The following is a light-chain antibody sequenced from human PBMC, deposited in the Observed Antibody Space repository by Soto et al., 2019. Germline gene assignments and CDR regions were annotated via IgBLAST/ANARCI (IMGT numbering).Light chain of an antibody. CDR3: QQFSSYPLT. CDR1: QSVSGRY. Sequence: FTQSPGIPSLSPGDQAPCLHLSSQSVSGRYLAWYQQKPGKAPRLLIYDASSRATGIPYRFSGGGSGTDFTLTISSLEPEDFAVYYCQQFSSYPLTFGGGTKVDIK. CDR2: DAS. J-gene: IGKJ4*01. V-gene: IGKV3-20*01.